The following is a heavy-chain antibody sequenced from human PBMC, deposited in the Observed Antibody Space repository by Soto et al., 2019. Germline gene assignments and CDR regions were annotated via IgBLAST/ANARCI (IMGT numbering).Heavy chain of an antibody. J-gene: IGHJ5*02. D-gene: IGHD3-3*01. CDR1: GFTFSSYW. CDR3: AREPSISITIFGVVTPFDP. V-gene: IGHV3-7*01. Sequence: GSLRLSCAASGFTFSSYWMSWVRQAPGKGLEWVANIKQDGSEKYYVDSVKGRFTIPRDNAKNSLYLQMNSLRAEDTAVYYWAREPSISITIFGVVTPFDPWGQGTLVTVSS. CDR2: IKQDGSEK.